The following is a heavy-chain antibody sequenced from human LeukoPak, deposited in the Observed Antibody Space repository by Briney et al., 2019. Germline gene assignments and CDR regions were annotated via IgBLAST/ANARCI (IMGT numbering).Heavy chain of an antibody. V-gene: IGHV3-74*01. J-gene: IGHJ4*02. CDR1: GFTSSSYW. D-gene: IGHD1-26*01. CDR2: ISGDGTAR. CDR3: ARIGGSHLFDF. Sequence: PGGSLRLSCAASGFTSSSYWMHWVRQVPGKGLVWVSRISGDGTARNYADSVKGRFTISRDDAKNALYLQMNSLRADDTAVYYCARIGGSHLFDFWGQGTLVTVSS.